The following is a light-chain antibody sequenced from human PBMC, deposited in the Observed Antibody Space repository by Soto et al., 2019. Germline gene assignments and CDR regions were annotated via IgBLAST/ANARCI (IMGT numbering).Light chain of an antibody. CDR3: SSYRRTTFPHVV. J-gene: IGLJ2*01. CDR2: EVT. V-gene: IGLV2-14*01. Sequence: QSVLTQPASVSGSPGQSITISCTGTSSDIGADDFVSWHQHHPDKTPKLIIFEVTYRPTGISHRFSASKSGNTASLTISGLEAEDEAFYYCSSYRRTTFPHVVFGGGTKLTVL. CDR1: SSDIGADDF.